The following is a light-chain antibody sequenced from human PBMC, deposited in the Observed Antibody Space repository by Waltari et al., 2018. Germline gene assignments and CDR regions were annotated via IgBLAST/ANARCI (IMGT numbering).Light chain of an antibody. Sequence: DIVMTQSPLSLPVTPGEPASISCRSSQSLLHGDGRNFLDWYLQKPGLSPQLLIYMGSNRAAGVPDRFSGSGSGTYFTLKISRVEAEDVGVYYCMQARQPPYTFGGGTKVEIK. CDR2: MGS. V-gene: IGKV2-28*01. CDR3: MQARQPPYT. CDR1: QSLLHGDGRNF. J-gene: IGKJ4*01.